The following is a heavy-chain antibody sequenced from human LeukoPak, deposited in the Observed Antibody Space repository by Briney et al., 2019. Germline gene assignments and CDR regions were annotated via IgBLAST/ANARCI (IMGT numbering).Heavy chain of an antibody. CDR2: IYTSGRP. V-gene: IGHV4-4*07. J-gene: IGHJ3*02. CDR1: GGSISGYY. D-gene: IGHD1-7*01. CDR3: ARRWNYKDGFDI. Sequence: SETLSLTCSVSGGSISGYYWSWIRQPAGKGLEWIGRIYTSGRPAYNSSLESRLTISIDKSKNQFYLKLISVTAADTAVYYCARRWNYKDGFDIWGQGKMVTVSS.